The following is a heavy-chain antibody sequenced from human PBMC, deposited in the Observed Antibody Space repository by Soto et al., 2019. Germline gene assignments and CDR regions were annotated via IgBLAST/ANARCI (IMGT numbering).Heavy chain of an antibody. CDR3: ANVGEPTYYFDY. J-gene: IGHJ4*02. CDR2: ISGSGGST. Sequence: EVQLLESGGGLVQPGGSLRLSCEASGFTFSSYAMSWVRQAPGKGLEWVSAISGSGGSTYSADSVKGRFTISRDNSKNTLYLQMNSLRAEDTAVYYCANVGEPTYYFDYWGQGTLVTVSS. CDR1: GFTFSSYA. V-gene: IGHV3-23*01. D-gene: IGHD3-16*01.